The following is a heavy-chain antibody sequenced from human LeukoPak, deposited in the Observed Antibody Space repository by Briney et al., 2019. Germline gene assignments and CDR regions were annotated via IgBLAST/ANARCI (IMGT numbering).Heavy chain of an antibody. V-gene: IGHV3-66*01. CDR1: GFTVSSNY. Sequence: GGSLRLSCAASGFTVSSNYMSWVRQAPGKGLEWVSVIYSGGSTYYADSVKGRFTISRDNSKNTLYLQMNSLRAEDTAVYYCARDWMATISYYFDYWGQGTLVTVSS. CDR2: IYSGGST. J-gene: IGHJ4*02. CDR3: ARDWMATISYYFDY. D-gene: IGHD5-24*01.